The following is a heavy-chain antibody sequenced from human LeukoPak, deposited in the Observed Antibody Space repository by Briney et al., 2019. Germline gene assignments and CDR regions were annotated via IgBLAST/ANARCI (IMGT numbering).Heavy chain of an antibody. CDR1: GFTFSSYA. V-gene: IGHV3-23*01. Sequence: PGGSLRLSCAASGFTFSSYAMSWVRQAPGKGLEWVSAIIGSGGSTYYADSVKGRFTISRDNSRNTLYLQMNSPRGDDTAVYYCAKDVGKWESLHFFDYWGQGTLVTVSS. CDR3: AKDVGKWESLHFFDY. D-gene: IGHD1-26*01. CDR2: IIGSGGST. J-gene: IGHJ4*02.